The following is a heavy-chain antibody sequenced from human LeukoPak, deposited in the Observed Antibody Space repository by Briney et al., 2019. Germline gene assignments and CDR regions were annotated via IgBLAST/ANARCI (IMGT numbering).Heavy chain of an antibody. J-gene: IGHJ4*02. D-gene: IGHD3-10*01. Sequence: GSLRLSCAASGFTFSDYYMSWIRQPPGKGLEWIGEINHSGSTNYNPSLKSRVTISVDTSKNQFSLKLSSVTAADTAVYYCARVYYGSGLLRYFDYWGQGTLVTVSS. CDR2: INHSGST. CDR1: GFTFSDYY. V-gene: IGHV4-34*01. CDR3: ARVYYGSGLLRYFDY.